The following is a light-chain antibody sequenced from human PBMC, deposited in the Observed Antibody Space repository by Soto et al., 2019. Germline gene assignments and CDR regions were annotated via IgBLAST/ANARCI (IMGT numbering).Light chain of an antibody. V-gene: IGKV1-5*03. CDR1: HSISSW. Sequence: DIQMTQSPSALSASVGDRVTITCRASHSISSWLAWYQQKPGKAPKLLIYKASSLLSGVPSRFSGSGPGTEFTLTISSLQPDDFATYYCQQYNSYPLFGQGTKVDLK. J-gene: IGKJ2*01. CDR2: KAS. CDR3: QQYNSYPL.